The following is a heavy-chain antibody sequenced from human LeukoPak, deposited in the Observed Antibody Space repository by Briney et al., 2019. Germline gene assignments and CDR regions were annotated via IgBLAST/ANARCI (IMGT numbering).Heavy chain of an antibody. Sequence: ASETLSLTCIVSGGSISTYYWSWIRQPPGKGLEWIGYIYYSESTNYNPSLKSRVTTSVDTSKNQFSLKLSSVTAADTAVYYCARSPPLYGDYAQYYFDYWGQGTLVTVSS. V-gene: IGHV4-59*08. CDR1: GGSISTYY. CDR3: ARSPPLYGDYAQYYFDY. CDR2: IYYSEST. J-gene: IGHJ4*02. D-gene: IGHD4-17*01.